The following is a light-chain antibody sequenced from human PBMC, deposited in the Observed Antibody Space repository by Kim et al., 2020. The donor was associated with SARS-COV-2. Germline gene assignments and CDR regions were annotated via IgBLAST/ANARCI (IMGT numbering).Light chain of an antibody. CDR3: QQYNSYVWT. CDR1: QSISSW. J-gene: IGKJ1*01. V-gene: IGKV1-5*03. CDR2: KAS. Sequence: SASVGDRVTITCRASQSISSWLAWYQQKPGKAPKLLIYKASSLESGVPSRFSGSGSGTEFTLTISSLQPDDFATYYCQQYNSYVWTFGQGTKVDIK.